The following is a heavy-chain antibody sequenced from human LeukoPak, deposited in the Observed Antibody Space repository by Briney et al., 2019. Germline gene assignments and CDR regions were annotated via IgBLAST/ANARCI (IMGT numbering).Heavy chain of an antibody. V-gene: IGHV5-51*01. J-gene: IGHJ4*02. D-gene: IGHD1-26*01. CDR3: ARLAIVGTSHPSNSALDY. CDR2: IYPGDSDT. CDR1: GYSFTNYW. Sequence: GESLKISCKGSGYSFTNYWIAWVRQMPGKGLEWMGIIYPGDSDTRYSPSFQGQVTISADRSISTAYLQWSSLKASDTVMYYCARLAIVGTSHPSNSALDYWGQGTLVTVSS.